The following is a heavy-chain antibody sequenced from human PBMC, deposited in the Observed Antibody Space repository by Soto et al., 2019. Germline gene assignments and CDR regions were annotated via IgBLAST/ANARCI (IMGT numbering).Heavy chain of an antibody. Sequence: ASVKVSCKASGYTFTGYYMHWVRQAPGQGLEWMGWINPNSGGTNYAQKFQGRVTMTRDTSISTAYMELSRLRSDDTAVYYCARAIRDYDFWSGYSTGFDYWGQGTLVTVSS. V-gene: IGHV1-2*02. CDR2: INPNSGGT. J-gene: IGHJ4*02. CDR3: ARAIRDYDFWSGYSTGFDY. CDR1: GYTFTGYY. D-gene: IGHD3-3*01.